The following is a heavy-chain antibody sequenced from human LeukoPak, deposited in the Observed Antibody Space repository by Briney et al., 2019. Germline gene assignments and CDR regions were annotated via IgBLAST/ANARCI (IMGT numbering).Heavy chain of an antibody. CDR3: ARDSSCSVGSGCTGSAQKYFGY. CDR1: GGSISSSSYY. D-gene: IGHD6-19*01. V-gene: IGHV4-39*01. J-gene: IGHJ4*02. Sequence: SETLSLTCTVSGGSISSSSYYWGWIRQPPGKGLEWIGSIYYSGSTYYNPSLKSRVTISVDTSKNQFSLKLSSVTAADTAVYYCARDSSCSVGSGCTGSAQKYFGYWGQGTLVTVSS. CDR2: IYYSGST.